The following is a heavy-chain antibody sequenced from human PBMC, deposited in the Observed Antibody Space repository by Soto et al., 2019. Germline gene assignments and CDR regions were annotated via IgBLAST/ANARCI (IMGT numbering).Heavy chain of an antibody. CDR3: ARAPIAAGLFDY. V-gene: IGHV4-30-4*01. J-gene: IGHJ4*02. CDR1: GGSISSGDYY. D-gene: IGHD6-25*01. Sequence: SETLALTCTVSGGSISSGDYYWSWIRQPPGKGLEWIGYIYYSGSTYYNPSLKSRVTISVDTSKNQFSLKLSSVTAADTAVYYCARAPIAAGLFDYWGQGTLVTVSS. CDR2: IYYSGST.